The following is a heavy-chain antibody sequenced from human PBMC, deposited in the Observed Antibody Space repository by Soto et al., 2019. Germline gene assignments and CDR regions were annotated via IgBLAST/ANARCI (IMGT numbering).Heavy chain of an antibody. Sequence: SETLSLTCTVSGGSISSSSYYWGWIRQPPGKGLEWIGSIYYSGSTYYNPSLKSRVTISVDTSKNQFSLKLSSVTAADTAVYYCARTGDPYSSSWNNWFDPWGQGTLVTVSS. CDR3: ARTGDPYSSSWNNWFDP. V-gene: IGHV4-39*01. J-gene: IGHJ5*02. D-gene: IGHD6-13*01. CDR2: IYYSGST. CDR1: GGSISSSSYY.